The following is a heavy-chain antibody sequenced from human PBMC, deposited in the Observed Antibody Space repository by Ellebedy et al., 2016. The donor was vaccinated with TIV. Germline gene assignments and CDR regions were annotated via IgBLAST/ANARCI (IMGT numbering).Heavy chain of an antibody. J-gene: IGHJ5*02. CDR2: VWYDGSNK. CDR3: ARDGVIPSCGVPQFDP. CDR1: GFTFSSYG. D-gene: IGHD2/OR15-2a*01. V-gene: IGHV3-33*08. Sequence: PGGSLRLSCAASGFTFSSYGMHWVRQAPGKGLEWVAVVWYDGSNKYYADSVEGRFTISRDNFKNNMFLQMNSLRAEDTAVYYCARDGVIPSCGVPQFDPWGQGTLVTVSS.